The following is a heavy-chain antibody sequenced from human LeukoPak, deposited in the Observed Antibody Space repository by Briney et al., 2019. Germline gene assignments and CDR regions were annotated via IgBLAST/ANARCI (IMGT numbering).Heavy chain of an antibody. J-gene: IGHJ4*02. Sequence: GGSLRLSCAASGFTFSSYGMSWVRQAPGKGLEWVSTISGSGGSTYYADSVKGRFTISRDNSKNTLHLNMNSLRAEDTAVYYCATRGFPHYWGQGTLVTVSS. V-gene: IGHV3-23*01. CDR2: ISGSGGST. CDR1: GFTFSSYG. CDR3: ATRGFPHY.